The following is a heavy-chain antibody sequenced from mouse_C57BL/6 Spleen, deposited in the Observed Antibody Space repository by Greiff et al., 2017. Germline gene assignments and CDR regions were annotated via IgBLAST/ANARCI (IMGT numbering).Heavy chain of an antibody. CDR1: GFTFSSYA. V-gene: IGHV5-4*01. CDR2: ISDGGSYT. D-gene: IGHD1-1*01. CDR3: ARERRDSRRYFDV. J-gene: IGHJ1*03. Sequence: DVKLVESGGGLVKPGGSLKLSCAASGFTFSSYAMSWVRQTPEKRLEWVATISDGGSYTYYPDNVKGRFTISRDNAKNNLYLQMSHLKSEDTAMYYCARERRDSRRYFDVWGTGTTVTVSS.